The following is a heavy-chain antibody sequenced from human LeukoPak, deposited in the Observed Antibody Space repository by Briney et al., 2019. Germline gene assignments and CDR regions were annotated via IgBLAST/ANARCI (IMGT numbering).Heavy chain of an antibody. V-gene: IGHV1-69*13. D-gene: IGHD2-15*01. CDR1: GGTFSNYA. CDR2: IIPIFGTA. CDR3: ASQLNSVVAAFEYFQH. J-gene: IGHJ1*01. Sequence: SVKVSCKASGGTFSNYAISWVRQAPGQGLEWMGGIIPIFGTANYAQKFQGRVTITADESTSTAYMELSSLRSEDTAVYYCASQLNSVVAAFEYFQHWGQGTLVTVSS.